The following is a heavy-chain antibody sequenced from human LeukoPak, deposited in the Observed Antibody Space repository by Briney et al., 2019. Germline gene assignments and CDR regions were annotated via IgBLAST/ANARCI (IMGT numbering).Heavy chain of an antibody. CDR3: ARPNGSGSYYAGAYDY. Sequence: GASVKVSCKASGYTFTGYYMHWVRQAPGQGLEWMGWINPNSGGTNYAQKFQGRVTMTRDTSISTAYMELTSLRSDDTAVFYCARPNGSGSYYAGAYDYWGQGTPVTVSS. CDR1: GYTFTGYY. CDR2: INPNSGGT. J-gene: IGHJ4*02. D-gene: IGHD3-10*01. V-gene: IGHV1-2*02.